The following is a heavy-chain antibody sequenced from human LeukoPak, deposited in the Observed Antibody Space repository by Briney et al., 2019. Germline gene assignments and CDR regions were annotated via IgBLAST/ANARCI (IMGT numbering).Heavy chain of an antibody. J-gene: IGHJ5*02. CDR3: ASGGTAKNWFDP. CDR1: GYTFTSYY. V-gene: IGHV1-46*01. D-gene: IGHD2-21*02. CDR2: INPSGGST. Sequence: ASVKVSCKASGYTFTSYYMHWVRQAPGQGLEWMGIINPSGGSTSYAQKFQGRATMTRDTSTSTVYMELSSLRSEDTAVYYCASGGTAKNWFDPWGQGTLVTVSS.